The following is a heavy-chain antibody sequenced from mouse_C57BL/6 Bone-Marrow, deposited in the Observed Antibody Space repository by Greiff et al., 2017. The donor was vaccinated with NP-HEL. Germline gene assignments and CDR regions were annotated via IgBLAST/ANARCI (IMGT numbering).Heavy chain of an antibody. CDR2: ISYDGSN. CDR1: GYSITSGYY. CDR3: ARGGYGGVY. J-gene: IGHJ2*01. D-gene: IGHD2-14*01. Sequence: EVQLVESGPGLVKPSQSLSLTCSVTGYSITSGYYWNWIRQFPGNNLEWMGYISYDGSNNYNPSLKNRISITRDTSKNQFFLKLNSVTTEDTATYYCARGGYGGVYWGQGTTLTVSS. V-gene: IGHV3-6*01.